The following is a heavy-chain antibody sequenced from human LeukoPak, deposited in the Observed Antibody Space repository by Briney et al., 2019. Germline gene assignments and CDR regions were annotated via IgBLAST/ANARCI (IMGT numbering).Heavy chain of an antibody. D-gene: IGHD4-17*01. V-gene: IGHV4-59*12. Sequence: SETLSLTCTVSGGSISSYYWSWIRQPPGKGLEWIGSIYYGGSTYYNPSLESRVTISVDTSKNQFSLKLSSVTAADTAFYYCVRGFDYAFYDWGQGILVTVSS. CDR3: VRGFDYAFYD. J-gene: IGHJ4*02. CDR1: GGSISSYY. CDR2: IYYGGST.